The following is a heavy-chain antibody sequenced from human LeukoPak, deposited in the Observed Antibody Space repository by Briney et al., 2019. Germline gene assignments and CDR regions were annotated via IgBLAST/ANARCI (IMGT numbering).Heavy chain of an antibody. CDR3: ARKNLYSSSGDLIDYFDY. Sequence: PSETLSLTCAVSGGSISSSNWWSWVRQPPGKGLEWIGEIYHSGSTNYNPSLKSRVTISVDKSKNQFSLKLSSVTAADTAVYYCARKNLYSSSGDLIDYFDYWGQGTLVTVSS. CDR1: GGSISSSNW. D-gene: IGHD6-6*01. V-gene: IGHV4-4*02. CDR2: IYHSGST. J-gene: IGHJ4*02.